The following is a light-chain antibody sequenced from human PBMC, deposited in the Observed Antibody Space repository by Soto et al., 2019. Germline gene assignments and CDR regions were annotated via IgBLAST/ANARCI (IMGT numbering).Light chain of an antibody. CDR1: QSVSSY. J-gene: IGKJ4*01. CDR2: DAS. Sequence: EIVLTQSPATLSLSPGERATLSCRASQSVSSYLVWYQQKPGQAPRLLIYDASNRAPGIPARFSGSGSGTDFTLTISSIEPDDFAVYYCQQRRDWPPLTFGGGTKVEIK. CDR3: QQRRDWPPLT. V-gene: IGKV3-11*01.